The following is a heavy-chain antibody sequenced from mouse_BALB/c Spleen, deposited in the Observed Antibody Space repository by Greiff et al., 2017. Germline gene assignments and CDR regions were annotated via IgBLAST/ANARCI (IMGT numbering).Heavy chain of an antibody. J-gene: IGHJ2*01. CDR2: ISTYYGDA. CDR3: ASRGDSHWFDY. D-gene: IGHD2-13*01. V-gene: IGHV1S137*01. Sequence: VQLQQSGAELVRPGVSVKLSCTGSGYTFTDYAMHWVKQSHAKSLEWIGVISTYYGDANYNQKFKGKATMTVDKSSSTAYMELASLTSEDSAVYYCASRGDSHWFDYWGQGTTVTVSS. CDR1: GYTFTDYA.